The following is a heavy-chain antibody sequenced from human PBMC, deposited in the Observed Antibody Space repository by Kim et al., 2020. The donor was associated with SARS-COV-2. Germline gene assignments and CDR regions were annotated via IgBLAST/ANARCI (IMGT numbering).Heavy chain of an antibody. D-gene: IGHD3-3*01. CDR3: ARDLEVDSYYDFWSGYNTNRYYYYGMDV. J-gene: IGHJ6*02. CDR1: GYTFTSYY. Sequence: ASVKVSCKASGYTFTSYYMHWVRQAPGQGLEWMGIINPSGGSTSYAQKFQGRVTMTRDTSTSTVYMELSSLRSEDTAVYYCARDLEVDSYYDFWSGYNTNRYYYYGMDVWGQGTTVTVSS. V-gene: IGHV1-46*01. CDR2: INPSGGST.